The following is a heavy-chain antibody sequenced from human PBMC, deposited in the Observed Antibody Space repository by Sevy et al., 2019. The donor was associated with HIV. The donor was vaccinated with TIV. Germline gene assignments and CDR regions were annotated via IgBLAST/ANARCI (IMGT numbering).Heavy chain of an antibody. Sequence: GGSLRLSCAASGFTVSSNYMSWVRQAPGKGLEWVSVIYSGGSTYYADSVKGRFTISTDNSKNTLYLRMNSLRAEDTAVYYCARTHYYYGMDVWGQGTTVTVSS. J-gene: IGHJ6*02. CDR3: ARTHYYYGMDV. V-gene: IGHV3-53*01. CDR2: IYSGGST. CDR1: GFTVSSNY.